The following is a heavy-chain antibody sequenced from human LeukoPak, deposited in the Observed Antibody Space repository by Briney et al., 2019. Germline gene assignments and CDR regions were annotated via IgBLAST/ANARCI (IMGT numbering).Heavy chain of an antibody. Sequence: GASVNVSCKASGYSFTNYVVHWVRQAPGQRPEWMGWIKAGNGDTKYSPNFQDRVTITRDISANTVYVELSSLTSEDTALYYCVGDDCGDTCYPGGYWGQGTLVTVSS. J-gene: IGHJ4*02. CDR2: IKAGNGDT. V-gene: IGHV1-3*01. D-gene: IGHD2-21*01. CDR1: GYSFTNYV. CDR3: VGDDCGDTCYPGGY.